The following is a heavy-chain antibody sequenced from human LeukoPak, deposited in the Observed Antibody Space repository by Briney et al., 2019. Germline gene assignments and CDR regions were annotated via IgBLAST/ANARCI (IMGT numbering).Heavy chain of an antibody. Sequence: GESLKISCKGSGYSFTGSWIAWVRQMPGKGLEWMGIIYPGDYDTRYSPSFQGLVTISADKSISTAYLQWSSLKASDTAMYYCARLTTVTTTTPYYMDVWGKGTTVTVSS. J-gene: IGHJ6*03. CDR1: GYSFTGSW. D-gene: IGHD4-11*01. CDR2: IYPGDYDT. CDR3: ARLTTVTTTTPYYMDV. V-gene: IGHV5-51*01.